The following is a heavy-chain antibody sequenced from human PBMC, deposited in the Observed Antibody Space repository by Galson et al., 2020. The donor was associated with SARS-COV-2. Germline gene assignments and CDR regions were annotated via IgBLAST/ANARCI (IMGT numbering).Heavy chain of an antibody. CDR1: GVTFDDYG. D-gene: IGHD2-2*02. Sequence: GESLKISCTASGVTFDDYGMSWVRQVPGKGLEWVSGINKNGGSTGYGDSVKGRFTISRDNAANSLYMQMNSLRAEDTALYYCARGYMAGPFDIWGQGTMVTVSS. V-gene: IGHV3-20*04. J-gene: IGHJ3*02. CDR2: INKNGGST. CDR3: ARGYMAGPFDI.